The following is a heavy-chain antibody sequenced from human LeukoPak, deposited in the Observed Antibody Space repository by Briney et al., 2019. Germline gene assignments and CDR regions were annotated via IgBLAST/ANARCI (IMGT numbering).Heavy chain of an antibody. CDR2: ISGSGGST. J-gene: IGHJ6*02. D-gene: IGHD3-9*01. V-gene: IGHV3-23*01. CDR1: GFTFSSYA. CDR3: AKDCLPSSDILTGYYAGYYYYYGTDV. Sequence: GGSLRLSCAASGFTFSSYAMSWVRQAPGKGLEWVSAISGSGGSTYYADSVKGRFTISRDNSKSTLYLQMNSLRAEDTAVYYCAKDCLPSSDILTGYYAGYYYYYGTDVWGQGTTVTVSS.